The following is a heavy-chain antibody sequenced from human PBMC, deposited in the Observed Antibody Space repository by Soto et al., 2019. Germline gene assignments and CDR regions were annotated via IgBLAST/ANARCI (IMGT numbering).Heavy chain of an antibody. J-gene: IGHJ4*02. Sequence: SVKVSCKASGGTFSSYAISWVRQAPGQGLEWMGGIIPIFGTANYAQKFQGRVTITADESTSTAYMELSSLRSEDTAVYYCAIPNTVAGTFSFGYWGQGTLVTVSS. CDR1: GGTFSSYA. V-gene: IGHV1-69*13. D-gene: IGHD6-19*01. CDR2: IIPIFGTA. CDR3: AIPNTVAGTFSFGY.